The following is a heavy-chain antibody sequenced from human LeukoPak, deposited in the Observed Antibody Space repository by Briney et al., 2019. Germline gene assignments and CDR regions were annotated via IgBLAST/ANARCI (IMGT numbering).Heavy chain of an antibody. CDR2: IYNIQYT. D-gene: IGHD3-16*02. Sequence: SETLSLTCTVANGSMNSYYWNWVRQSPGKGLEWIGRIYNIQYTEYNPPLKSRVSISVDTSKSQFSLNLNSVTAADTAVYYCARRVSLYAAFDIWGLGTLVTVSS. CDR3: ARRVSLYAAFDI. V-gene: IGHV4-4*09. J-gene: IGHJ3*02. CDR1: NGSMNSYY.